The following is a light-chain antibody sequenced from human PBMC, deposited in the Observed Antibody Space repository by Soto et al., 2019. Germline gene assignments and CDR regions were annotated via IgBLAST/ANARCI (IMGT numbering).Light chain of an antibody. V-gene: IGKV3-20*01. J-gene: IGKJ4*01. CDR2: DAS. Sequence: VVLTQSPGTLSMTPGERATLFCRASENIGSDYLAWYQHKPGQPPSLLIFDASSRAPGIPDRFTGSGSGTDFTLTISSLEPEDFAVYYCQQYGSSPFTFGGGTKVDIK. CDR1: ENIGSDY. CDR3: QQYGSSPFT.